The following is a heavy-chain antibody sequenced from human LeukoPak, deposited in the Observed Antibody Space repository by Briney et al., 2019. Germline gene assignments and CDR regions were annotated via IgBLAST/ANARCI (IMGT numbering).Heavy chain of an antibody. V-gene: IGHV3-23*01. Sequence: GGSLRLSCEASGFTFDSFAMGWVRQAPGKGLEWVSGVSFSGDKTYYADSVTGRFSISRNKSNNTLHLHMNNLRAEDTAVYYCANVRVGATTGVFDSWGQGTLVTVSS. J-gene: IGHJ4*02. D-gene: IGHD1-26*01. CDR3: ANVRVGATTGVFDS. CDR1: GFTFDSFA. CDR2: VSFSGDKT.